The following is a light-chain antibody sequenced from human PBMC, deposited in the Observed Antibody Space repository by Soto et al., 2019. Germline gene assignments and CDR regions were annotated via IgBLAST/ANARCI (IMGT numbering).Light chain of an antibody. CDR1: SSDIGAHYD. CDR3: QSYDSSLGYV. V-gene: IGLV1-40*01. J-gene: IGLJ1*01. CDR2: TNR. Sequence: QSVLTQPPSVSGAPGQRVTISCTGSSSDIGAHYDVHWYQQLPGTAPKLLIYTNRYRPSGVPDRFSGSRSGTSASLAITGLQAEDEADYYCQSYDSSLGYVFGTGTKLTVL.